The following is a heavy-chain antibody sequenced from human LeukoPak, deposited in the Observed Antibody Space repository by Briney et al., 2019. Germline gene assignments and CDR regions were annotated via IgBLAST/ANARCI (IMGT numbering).Heavy chain of an antibody. CDR2: ISGSGGST. D-gene: IGHD6-19*01. Sequence: GGSLRLSCAASGFTFSSYAMSWVRQAPGKGLEWVSAISGSGGSTYYVDSVKGRFTISRDNSKNTLYLQMNSLRAEDTAVYYCAKYREEDDGWYPDDDAFDIWGQGTMVTVSS. CDR1: GFTFSSYA. V-gene: IGHV3-23*01. J-gene: IGHJ3*02. CDR3: AKYREEDDGWYPDDDAFDI.